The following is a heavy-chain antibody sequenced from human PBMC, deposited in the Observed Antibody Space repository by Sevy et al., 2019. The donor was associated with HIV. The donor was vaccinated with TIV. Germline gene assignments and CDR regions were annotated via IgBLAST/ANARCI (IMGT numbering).Heavy chain of an antibody. Sequence: GGSLRLSCAASGFIFSSHGMQWVRHAPSKGLEWVAAITSFDGSNKYYADSVKGRFTISRDNSKNTVYLQMNNLRPEDTAVYYCAKWGGDYSGDSLHHWGQGILVTVSS. J-gene: IGHJ5*02. CDR2: ITSFDGSNK. CDR1: GFIFSSHG. V-gene: IGHV3-30*18. CDR3: AKWGGDYSGDSLHH. D-gene: IGHD2-21*02.